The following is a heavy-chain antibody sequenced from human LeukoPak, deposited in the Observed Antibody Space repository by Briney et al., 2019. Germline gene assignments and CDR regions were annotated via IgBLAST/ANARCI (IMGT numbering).Heavy chain of an antibody. CDR2: INQDGGEK. CDR1: GFTYSTYW. Sequence: GGSLRLSCAASGFTYSTYWMSWVRQAPGKGLEWVANINQDGGEKYYVDSVRGRFTISRDNAKNSLYLQMNSLRGEDTAVYYCARNAPFDYWGQGTLVTVSS. J-gene: IGHJ4*02. CDR3: ARNAPFDY. V-gene: IGHV3-7*01.